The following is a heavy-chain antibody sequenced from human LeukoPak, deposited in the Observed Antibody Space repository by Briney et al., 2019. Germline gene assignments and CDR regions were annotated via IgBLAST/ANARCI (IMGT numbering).Heavy chain of an antibody. CDR1: GGSFSGYY. CDR3: ARSPNYFDWSLSLNYYYYYMDV. D-gene: IGHD3-9*01. J-gene: IGHJ6*03. V-gene: IGHV4-34*01. Sequence: SETLSLTCAVYGGSFSGYYWSWIRQPPGKGLEWIGEINHSGSTNYNPSLKSRVTISVDTSKNQFSLKLSSVTAADTAVYYCARSPNYFDWSLSLNYYYYYMDVWGKGTAVTVSS. CDR2: INHSGST.